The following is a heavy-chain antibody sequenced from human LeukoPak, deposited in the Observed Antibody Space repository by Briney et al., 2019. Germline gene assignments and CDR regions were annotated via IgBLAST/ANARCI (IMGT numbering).Heavy chain of an antibody. CDR3: ARDRGRGYCSGGSCYSYYYYYMDV. CDR1: GYTFTSYA. CDR2: INAGNGNT. V-gene: IGHV1-3*03. D-gene: IGHD2-15*01. J-gene: IGHJ6*03. Sequence: ASVKVSCKASGYTFTSYAMHWVRQAPGQRLEWMGWINAGNGNTKYSQEFQGRVTITRDTSASTAYMELSSLRSEDMAVYYCARDRGRGYCSGGSCYSYYYYYMDVWGKGTTVTVSS.